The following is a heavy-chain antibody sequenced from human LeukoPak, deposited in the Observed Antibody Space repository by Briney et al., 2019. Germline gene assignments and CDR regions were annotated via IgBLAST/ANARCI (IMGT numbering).Heavy chain of an antibody. D-gene: IGHD1-26*01. CDR2: FDPEDGEK. J-gene: IGHJ3*02. CDR1: GYTLIELS. Sequence: ASVKVSCKVSGYTLIELSMHWVRQAPGKGLEWMGGFDPEDGEKIYAQKFQGRVTMTEDTSTDTAYMELSILGSEDTAVYYCATASGSYDDAFDIWGQGTMVTVSS. V-gene: IGHV1-24*01. CDR3: ATASGSYDDAFDI.